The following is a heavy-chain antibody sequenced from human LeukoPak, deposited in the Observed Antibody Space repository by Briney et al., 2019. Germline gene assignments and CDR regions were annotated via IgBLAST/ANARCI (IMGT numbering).Heavy chain of an antibody. Sequence: PSETLSLTCTVSGGSISSYYWSWIRQPPGKGLEWIGYIYYSGSTNYNPSLKSRVTMSVDTSKNQFSLKLSSVTAADTAVYYCARDMLTYCGGDCYSGIEGPMGLIDAFDIWGQGTMVTVSS. D-gene: IGHD2-21*02. CDR1: GGSISSYY. J-gene: IGHJ3*02. CDR3: ARDMLTYCGGDCYSGIEGPMGLIDAFDI. CDR2: IYYSGST. V-gene: IGHV4-59*12.